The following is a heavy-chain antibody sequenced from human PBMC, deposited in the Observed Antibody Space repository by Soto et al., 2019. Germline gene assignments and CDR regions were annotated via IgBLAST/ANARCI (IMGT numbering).Heavy chain of an antibody. Sequence: QVQLVESGGGVVQPGRSLRLSCAVSGFTFNNSGMHWIRQAPGKGLEWVAVISFDGSETYYADSMKGRFTISRDNSKNMLQLQMNSLRADDTAIYYCAKDRVPGAYGHYYGMDVWGQVTTVTVSS. J-gene: IGHJ6*02. CDR2: ISFDGSET. CDR3: AKDRVPGAYGHYYGMDV. V-gene: IGHV3-30*18. D-gene: IGHD6-19*01. CDR1: GFTFNNSG.